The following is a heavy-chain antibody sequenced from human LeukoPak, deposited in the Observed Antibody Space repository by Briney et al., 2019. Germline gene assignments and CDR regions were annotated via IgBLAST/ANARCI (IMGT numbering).Heavy chain of an antibody. CDR2: INSDGSST. D-gene: IGHD3-22*01. CDR3: AKGSGFYDSSGYFDY. Sequence: GGSLRLSCAASGFTFSSYWMHWVRQAPGKGLVWVSRINSDGSSTSYADSVKGRFTISRDNAKKSLYLQMNSLRAEDTAVYYCAKGSGFYDSSGYFDYWGQGTLVTVSS. CDR1: GFTFSSYW. V-gene: IGHV3-74*01. J-gene: IGHJ4*02.